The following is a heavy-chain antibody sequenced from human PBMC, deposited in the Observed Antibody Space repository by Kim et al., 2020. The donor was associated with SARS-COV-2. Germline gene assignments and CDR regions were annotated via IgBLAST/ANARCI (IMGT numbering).Heavy chain of an antibody. V-gene: IGHV4-59*08. J-gene: IGHJ4*02. CDR3: ASVPISGWYGGYFDY. CDR2: IYYSGST. CDR1: GGSISSYY. Sequence: SETLSLTCTVSGGSISSYYWSWIRQPPGKGLEWIGYIYYSGSTNYNPSLKSRVTISVDTSKNQFSLKLSSVTAADTAVYYCASVPISGWYGGYFDYWGQGTLVTVSS. D-gene: IGHD6-19*01.